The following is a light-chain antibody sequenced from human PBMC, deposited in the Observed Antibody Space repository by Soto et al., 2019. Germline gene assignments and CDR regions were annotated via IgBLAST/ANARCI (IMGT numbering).Light chain of an antibody. Sequence: DIQMTQSPSSLSTSVGDRGTSTCRASQTISNFVNWYQQKLGRAPRLLIYAASSLQSGVPSRFSGSGSGTDFTLTISSLQPEDFATYYCQQSYTTPWTFGQGTKVDI. CDR2: AAS. CDR1: QTISNF. V-gene: IGKV1-39*01. CDR3: QQSYTTPWT. J-gene: IGKJ1*01.